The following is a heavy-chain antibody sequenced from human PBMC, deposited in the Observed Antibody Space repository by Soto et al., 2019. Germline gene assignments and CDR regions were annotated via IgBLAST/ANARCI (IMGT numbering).Heavy chain of an antibody. V-gene: IGHV1-69*13. Sequence: SVKVSCKASGGTFSSYAISWVRQAPGQGLEWMGGIIPICGTANYAQKFQGRVTMTANDSTSTAYMELSSLSSEDTAVYYCAREDCTSTTCYPFDFWGQGTLVTVSS. CDR1: GGTFSSYA. CDR2: IIPICGTA. D-gene: IGHD2-2*01. CDR3: AREDCTSTTCYPFDF. J-gene: IGHJ4*02.